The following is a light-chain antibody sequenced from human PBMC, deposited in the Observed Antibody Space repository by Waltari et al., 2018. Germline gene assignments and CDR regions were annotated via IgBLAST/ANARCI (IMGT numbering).Light chain of an antibody. Sequence: DIQLTQSPSSLSASLGDTVSITCRANQTINKYLNWYQQKVGQAPKLLIFIASTLRSGVPSRFSGSGSGTEFTLTLSGLQHEDFATYYCHQGYRTPQTFGQGTKLEVK. V-gene: IGKV1-39*01. CDR2: IAS. CDR3: HQGYRTPQT. J-gene: IGKJ1*01. CDR1: QTINKY.